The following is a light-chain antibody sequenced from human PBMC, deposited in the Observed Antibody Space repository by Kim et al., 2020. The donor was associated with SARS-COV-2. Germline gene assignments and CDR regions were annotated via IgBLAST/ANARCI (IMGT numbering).Light chain of an antibody. CDR3: NSRDSSGNHHVV. CDR1: SLRSYY. CDR2: GKN. J-gene: IGLJ2*01. V-gene: IGLV3-19*01. Sequence: ELTQDPAVSVALGQTVRITCQGDSLRSYYASWYQQKPGQAPVLVIYGKNNRPSGIPDRFSGSSSGNTASLTITGAQAEDEADYYCNSRDSSGNHHVVFG.